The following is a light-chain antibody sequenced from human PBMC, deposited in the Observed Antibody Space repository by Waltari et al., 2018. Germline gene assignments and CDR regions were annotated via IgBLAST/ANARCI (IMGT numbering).Light chain of an antibody. CDR3: CSYVRSTWV. J-gene: IGLJ3*02. Sequence: QSALTQPASVSGSPGQSITISCTGTSSDVGKYNLVSWYQQHPGKAPTVMIYEVSKRPSGVSNRCSGSKSGNTASLTIAGLQAEDEADYYCCSYVRSTWVFGGGTKLTVL. CDR2: EVS. CDR1: SSDVGKYNL. V-gene: IGLV2-23*02.